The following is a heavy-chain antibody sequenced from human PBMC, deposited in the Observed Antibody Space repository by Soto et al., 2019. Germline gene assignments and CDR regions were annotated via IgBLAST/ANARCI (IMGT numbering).Heavy chain of an antibody. D-gene: IGHD3-10*01. CDR2: IYYSGST. CDR1: GGSISSSSYY. Sequence: SETLSLTCTVSGGSISSSSYYWGWIRQPPGKGLEWIGSIYYSGSTYYNPSLKSRVTISVDTSKNQFSLELSSVTAADTAVYYCASSMVRGAPLLYYYYGMDVWGQGTTVTVSS. V-gene: IGHV4-39*01. J-gene: IGHJ6*02. CDR3: ASSMVRGAPLLYYYYGMDV.